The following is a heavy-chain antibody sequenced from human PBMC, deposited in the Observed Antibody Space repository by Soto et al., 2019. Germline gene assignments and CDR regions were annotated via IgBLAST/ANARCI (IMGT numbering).Heavy chain of an antibody. V-gene: IGHV3-74*01. D-gene: IGHD3-10*01. CDR2: IDNAGTDS. J-gene: IGHJ6*04. CDR1: GFTLSGRS. CDR3: ARGCFGPDV. Sequence: EVQLVESGGGLVQPGGSLRLSCAASGFTLSGRSMHWVRQAPGKELVWVSGIDNAGTDSTYADSVKGRFTSSRDNAKNMLYLQMNSLRVEDTAVYYCARGCFGPDVWGKGTTVTVSS.